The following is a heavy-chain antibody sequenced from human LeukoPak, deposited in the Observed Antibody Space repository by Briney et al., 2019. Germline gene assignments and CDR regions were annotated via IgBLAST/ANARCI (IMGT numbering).Heavy chain of an antibody. D-gene: IGHD5-24*01. CDR1: GFTFSSYG. V-gene: IGHV3-23*01. CDR2: ISGSGGST. CDR3: ARDPYRDGHNWNFDY. Sequence: GGSLRLSCAASGFTFSSYGMSWVRQAAGKGLEWVSAISGSGGSTYYADSVKGRFTISRDNAKNSLYLQMNSLRAEDTAVYYCARDPYRDGHNWNFDYWGQGTLVTVSS. J-gene: IGHJ4*02.